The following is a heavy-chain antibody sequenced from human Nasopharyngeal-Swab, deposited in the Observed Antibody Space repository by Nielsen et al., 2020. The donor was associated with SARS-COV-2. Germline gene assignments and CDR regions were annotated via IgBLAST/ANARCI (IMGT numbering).Heavy chain of an antibody. CDR2: IKQDGSEK. D-gene: IGHD3-10*01. CDR3: ARVGGRTSPMGS. J-gene: IGHJ4*02. V-gene: IGHV3-7*01. Sequence: GGSLRLSCVASGFTFRDYRMSWVRQAPAKGLEWVASIKQDGSEKNYVDSVKGRFTISRDNAKNSLFLQMDSLRTEDTASYYCARVGGRTSPMGSWGQGTLVTVSS. CDR1: GFTFRDYR.